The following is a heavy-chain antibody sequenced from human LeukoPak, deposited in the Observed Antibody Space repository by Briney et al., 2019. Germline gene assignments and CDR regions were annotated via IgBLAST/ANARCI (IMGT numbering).Heavy chain of an antibody. CDR3: ARGRNSGSYAREYYFDY. V-gene: IGHV4-4*07. J-gene: IGHJ4*02. CDR2: IYTSGST. CDR1: GGSISSYH. D-gene: IGHD1-26*01. Sequence: SETLSLTCTVSGGSISSYHWSWIRQPAGKGLEWIGRIYTSGSTNYNPSLKSRVTMSVDTSKNQFSLKLSSVTAADTAVYYCARGRNSGSYAREYYFDYWGQGTLVTVSS.